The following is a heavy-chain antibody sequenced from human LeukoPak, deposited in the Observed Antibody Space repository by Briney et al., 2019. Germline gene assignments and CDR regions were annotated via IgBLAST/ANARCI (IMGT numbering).Heavy chain of an antibody. V-gene: IGHV3-33*01. Sequence: GGSLRLSCAASGFTFSSYGMRWVRQAPGKGLEWVAAIWYDGSNKYYVDSVKGRFTISRDNSKNTLYLQMNSLRAEDPAVYYCTRGWEWLPTPYFFYWGQGTRVTVSS. CDR2: IWYDGSNK. J-gene: IGHJ4*02. CDR3: TRGWEWLPTPYFFY. D-gene: IGHD3-3*01. CDR1: GFTFSSYG.